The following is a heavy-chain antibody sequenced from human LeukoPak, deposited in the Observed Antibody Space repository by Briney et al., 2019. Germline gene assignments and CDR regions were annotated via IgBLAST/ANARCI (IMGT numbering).Heavy chain of an antibody. D-gene: IGHD3-22*01. CDR1: GDSISRGAYY. J-gene: IGHJ4*02. V-gene: IGHV4-30-4*08. CDR3: ARGTGYYDSSGPLPGYFDY. CDR2: IYYSGST. Sequence: SQTLPLTCTVSGDSISRGAYYWSWIRQPPGKGLEWIGCIYYSGSTYYNPSLKSRVTISVDTSKNQFSLKLSSVTAADTAVYYCARGTGYYDSSGPLPGYFDYWGQGTLVTVSS.